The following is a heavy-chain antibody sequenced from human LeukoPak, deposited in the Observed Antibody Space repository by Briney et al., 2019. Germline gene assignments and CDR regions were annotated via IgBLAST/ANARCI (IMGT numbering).Heavy chain of an antibody. CDR1: GFPFSNAR. CDR2: IKTRNEGGTS. V-gene: IGHV3-15*01. J-gene: IGHJ6*02. D-gene: IGHD2/OR15-2a*01. CDR3: TKPDLLWVGEDV. Sequence: GGSLRLSCAASGFPFSNARMSWVRQAPGKGVEWVGRIKTRNEGGTSEYAAPVKGRFTISRDDSKNTVHLQLNSLIIEGTGVYYCTKPDLLWVGEDVWGPGTTVTVSS.